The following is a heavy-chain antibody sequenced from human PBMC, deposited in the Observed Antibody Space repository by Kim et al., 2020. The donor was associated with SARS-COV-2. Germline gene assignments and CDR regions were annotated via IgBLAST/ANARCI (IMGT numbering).Heavy chain of an antibody. D-gene: IGHD3-10*01. V-gene: IGHV1-18*01. Sequence: ASVKVSCKASGYTFTSYGISWVRQAPGQGLEWMGWISAYNGNTNYAQKLQGRVTMTTDTSTSTAYMELRSLRSDDTAVYYCARPMVRGVMIHLYYYGMDVWGQGTTVTVSS. CDR3: ARPMVRGVMIHLYYYGMDV. CDR1: GYTFTSYG. CDR2: ISAYNGNT. J-gene: IGHJ6*02.